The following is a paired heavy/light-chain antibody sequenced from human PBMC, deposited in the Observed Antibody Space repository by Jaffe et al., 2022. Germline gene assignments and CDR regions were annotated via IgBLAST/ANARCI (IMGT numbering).Heavy chain of an antibody. V-gene: IGHV3-72*01. CDR2: SRNKANSYTT. CDR3: ARGHDSFDY. Sequence: EVQLVESGGGSVQPGGSLRLSCAASGFTFSDHYMDWVRQAPGKGLEWVGRSRNKANSYTTAYAASVKGRFTVSRDESRNLFFLEMNSLKTDDTAVYYCARGHDSFDYWGRGTLVTVSS. J-gene: IGHJ4*02. CDR1: GFTFSDHY. D-gene: IGHD4-4*01.
Light chain of an antibody. V-gene: IGKV1-16*02. CDR3: QQYNSYPYT. CDR1: QGISKS. Sequence: DIQMTQSPSSLSASVGDTVTITCRASQGISKSLAWFQQKPGKAPKSLIYAASTLQSGVPSQFSGSGSGTDFTLTISSLQPEDFATYYCQQYNSYPYTFGQGTKLEIK. J-gene: IGKJ2*01. CDR2: AAS.